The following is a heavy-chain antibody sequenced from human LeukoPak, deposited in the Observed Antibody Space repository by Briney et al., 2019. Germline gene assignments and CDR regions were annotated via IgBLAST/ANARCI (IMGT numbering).Heavy chain of an antibody. CDR1: GYTFSTSD. CDR2: ISVSDGNT. D-gene: IGHD3-22*01. Sequence: ASVKVSCKASGYTFSTSDINWVRQAPGQGLEWMGWISVSDGNTNYAQKFQGRVTMTTDTATSTAYMKLRSLRSDDTAVYFCAREAQYFYDTTGYSPLDPWGQGTLVTVSS. J-gene: IGHJ5*02. CDR3: AREAQYFYDTTGYSPLDP. V-gene: IGHV1-18*01.